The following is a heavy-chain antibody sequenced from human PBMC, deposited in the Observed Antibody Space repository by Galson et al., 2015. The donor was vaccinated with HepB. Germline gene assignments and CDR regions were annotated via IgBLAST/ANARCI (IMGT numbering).Heavy chain of an antibody. V-gene: IGHV3-30*18. CDR2: ISYDGSNK. CDR1: GFTFSSYG. D-gene: IGHD3-3*01. CDR3: AKENYDFWSGPPDY. J-gene: IGHJ4*02. Sequence: SLRLSCAASGFTFSSYGMHRVRQAPGKGLEWVAVISYDGSNKYYADSVKGRFTISRDNSMNTLYLQMNSLRAEDTAVYYCAKENYDFWSGPPDYWGQGTLVTVSS.